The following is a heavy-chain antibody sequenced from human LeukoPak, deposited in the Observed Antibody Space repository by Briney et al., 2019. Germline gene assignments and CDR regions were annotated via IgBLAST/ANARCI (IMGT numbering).Heavy chain of an antibody. V-gene: IGHV3-74*01. D-gene: IGHD3-22*01. Sequence: GGSLRLSCAASGFAFSSYAMSWVRQPPGKGLVWVSRINSEGSTISYADSVKGRFTISRDNAKNTLFLQMNSLRAEDTAVYYCARISSDSISYYDHWGQGTLVTVSS. CDR1: GFAFSSYA. CDR3: ARISSDSISYYDH. CDR2: INSEGSTI. J-gene: IGHJ4*02.